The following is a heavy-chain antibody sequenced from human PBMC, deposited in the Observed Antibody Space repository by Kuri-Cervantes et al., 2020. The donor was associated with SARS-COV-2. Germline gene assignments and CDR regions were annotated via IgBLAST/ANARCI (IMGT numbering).Heavy chain of an antibody. D-gene: IGHD6-19*01. V-gene: IGHV3-11*04. Sequence: GGSLRLSCAASGFTFDDYGMSWVRQAPGKGLEWVSYISSSGSTVYYADSVKGRFTISRDNAKNSLYLLMNTLRAEDTAVYYCATTGYSSGWYNFDYWGQGTLVTVSS. J-gene: IGHJ4*02. CDR2: ISSSGSTV. CDR3: ATTGYSSGWYNFDY. CDR1: GFTFDDYG.